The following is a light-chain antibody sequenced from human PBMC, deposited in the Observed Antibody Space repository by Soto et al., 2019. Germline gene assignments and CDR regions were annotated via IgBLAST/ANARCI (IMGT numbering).Light chain of an antibody. Sequence: EIVSTQSPATLSLSPGERATLSCRASQSVSSYLAWYQQKPGQAPRLLIYDVSNRATGIPARFSGSGSGTDFTLTISSLEPEDFAVYYCQQRSNWPRFTFGPGTKVDIK. CDR3: QQRSNWPRFT. CDR1: QSVSSY. CDR2: DVS. J-gene: IGKJ3*01. V-gene: IGKV3-11*01.